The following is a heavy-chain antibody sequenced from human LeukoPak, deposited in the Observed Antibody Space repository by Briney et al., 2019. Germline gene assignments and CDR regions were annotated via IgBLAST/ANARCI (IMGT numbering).Heavy chain of an antibody. CDR3: AKGSRLREGGSYRF. V-gene: IGHV1-69*06. J-gene: IGHJ4*02. CDR1: GSIFSSYA. D-gene: IGHD3-16*02. Sequence: SVKVSCKASGSIFSSYAINWVRQAPGQGLEWMGRIIPIFGSANYAQKFQGRVTITADKSTRTAYMELSSLRSEDTALYYCAKGSRLREGGSYRFWGQGTLVTVSP. CDR2: IIPIFGSA.